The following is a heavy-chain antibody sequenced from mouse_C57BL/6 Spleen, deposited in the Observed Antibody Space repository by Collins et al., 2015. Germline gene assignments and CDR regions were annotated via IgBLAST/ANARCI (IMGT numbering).Heavy chain of an antibody. Sequence: GKSLEWIGDINPNNGGTSYNQKFKGKATLTVDKSSSTAYMELRSLTSEDSAVYYCARSGWLLRGYYAMDYWGQGTSVTVSS. V-gene: IGHV1-26*01. CDR3: ARSGWLLRGYYAMDY. J-gene: IGHJ4*01. D-gene: IGHD2-3*01. CDR2: INPNNGGT.